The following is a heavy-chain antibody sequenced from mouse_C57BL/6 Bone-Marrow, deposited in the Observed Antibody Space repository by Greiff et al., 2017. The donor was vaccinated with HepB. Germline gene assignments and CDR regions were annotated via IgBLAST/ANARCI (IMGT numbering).Heavy chain of an antibody. J-gene: IGHJ2*01. D-gene: IGHD3-1*01. CDR3: ARSGDDFDY. CDR2: IYPGGGYT. V-gene: IGHV1-63*01. Sequence: VKLMESGAELVRPGTSVKMSCKASGYTFTNYWIGWAKQRPGHGLEWIGDIYPGGGYTNYNEKFKGKATLTADKSSSTAYMQFSSLTSEDSAIYYCARSGDDFDYWGQGTTLTVSS. CDR1: GYTFTNYW.